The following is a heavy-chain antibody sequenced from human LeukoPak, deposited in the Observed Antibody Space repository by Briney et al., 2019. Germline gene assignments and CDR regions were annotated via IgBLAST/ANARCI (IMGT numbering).Heavy chain of an antibody. CDR1: GGSFSGYY. D-gene: IGHD3-10*01. Sequence: PSETLSLTCAVYGGSFSGYYWSWIRQPPGKGLEWIGEINHSGSTNYNPSLKSRVTISVDTSKNQFSLKLSPVTAADTAVYYCARGIRITMVRGVSGWFDPWGQGTLVTVSS. CDR3: ARGIRITMVRGVSGWFDP. V-gene: IGHV4-34*01. CDR2: INHSGST. J-gene: IGHJ5*02.